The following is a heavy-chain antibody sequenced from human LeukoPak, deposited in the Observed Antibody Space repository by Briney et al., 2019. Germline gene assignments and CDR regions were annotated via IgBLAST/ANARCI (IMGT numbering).Heavy chain of an antibody. Sequence: GGSLRLSCAASGFTFSSYSMNWVRQAPGKGLEWVSSISSSSSYIYYADSVKGRFTISRDNAKNSLYLQMNSLSAEDTAVYYCARDDSGGLTDFWGRGTLVTVSS. V-gene: IGHV3-21*01. J-gene: IGHJ4*02. CDR3: ARDDSGGLTDF. D-gene: IGHD6-19*01. CDR1: GFTFSSYS. CDR2: ISSSSSYI.